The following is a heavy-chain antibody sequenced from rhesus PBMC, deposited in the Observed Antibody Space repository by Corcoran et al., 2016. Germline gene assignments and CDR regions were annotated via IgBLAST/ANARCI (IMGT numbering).Heavy chain of an antibody. CDR2: ISYTGGST. CDR3: ARESGSWNGVDY. Sequence: SDYYMYWVRQAPGKGLEWVSGISYTGGSTYYEDSVKGRFTISRENAKNTLYLQMDSLRAEETAVYYCARESGSWNGVDYWGQGVLVTVSS. J-gene: IGHJ4*01. D-gene: IGHD6-25*01. CDR1: SDYY. V-gene: IGHV3S18*01.